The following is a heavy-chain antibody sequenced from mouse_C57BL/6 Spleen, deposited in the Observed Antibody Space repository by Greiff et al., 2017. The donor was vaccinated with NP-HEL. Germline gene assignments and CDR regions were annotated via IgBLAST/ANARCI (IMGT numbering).Heavy chain of an antibody. CDR2: IHPNSGST. Sequence: QVQLKQPGAELVKPGASVKLSCKASGYTFTSYWMHWVKQRPGQGLEWIGMIHPNSGSTNYNEKFKSKATLTVDKSSSTAYMQLSSLTSEDSAVYYCANYGSVLNAMDYWGQGTSVTVSS. CDR3: ANYGSVLNAMDY. D-gene: IGHD1-1*01. CDR1: GYTFTSYW. J-gene: IGHJ4*01. V-gene: IGHV1-64*01.